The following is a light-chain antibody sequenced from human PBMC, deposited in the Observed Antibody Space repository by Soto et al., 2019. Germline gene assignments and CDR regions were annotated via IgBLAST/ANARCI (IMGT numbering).Light chain of an antibody. CDR3: QHYDDWPRT. CDR2: GAS. CDR1: QSLANSY. Sequence: DIGLTQSPDTLSLSPGNRATLSCRASQSLANSYIAWYQVKPGQAPRLLIYGASTRATGIPARFSGSGSGTEFTLTISSLQSEDFAVYYCQHYDDWPRTFGLGTKVDIK. J-gene: IGKJ1*01. V-gene: IGKV3-15*01.